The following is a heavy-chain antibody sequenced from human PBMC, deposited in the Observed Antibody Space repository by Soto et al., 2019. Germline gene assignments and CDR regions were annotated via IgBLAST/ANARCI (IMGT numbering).Heavy chain of an antibody. CDR1: GYTFTSYA. Sequence: ASVKVSCKASGYTFTSYAMHWVRQAPGQRLEWMGWINAGNGNTKYSQKFQGRVTITRDTSASTAYMELSSLRSEDTAVYYCASSELGYCSSTSCPLDYWGQGTLVTVYS. V-gene: IGHV1-3*01. CDR3: ASSELGYCSSTSCPLDY. J-gene: IGHJ4*02. CDR2: INAGNGNT. D-gene: IGHD2-2*01.